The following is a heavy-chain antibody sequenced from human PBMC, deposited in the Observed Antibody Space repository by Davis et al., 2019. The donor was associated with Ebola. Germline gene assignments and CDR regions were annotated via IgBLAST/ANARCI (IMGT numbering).Heavy chain of an antibody. D-gene: IGHD5-12*01. CDR1: GFPFSTYV. CDR3: ARWIYESKAFDI. J-gene: IGHJ3*02. CDR2: ISSSGDTT. V-gene: IGHV3-23*01. Sequence: GESLKISCAASGFPFSTYVMTWVRQAPGKGLEWVSAISSSGDTTYYADPVKGRFTISRDNSKNTLLLQMNSLRAEDTALYFCARWIYESKAFDIWGQGTMVTVSS.